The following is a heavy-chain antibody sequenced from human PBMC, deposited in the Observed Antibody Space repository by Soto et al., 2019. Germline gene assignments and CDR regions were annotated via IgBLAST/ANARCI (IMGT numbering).Heavy chain of an antibody. CDR3: AHTLVAGLGYYFDY. CDR2: IYWADDK. J-gene: IGHJ4*02. V-gene: IGHV2-5*02. D-gene: IGHD6-19*01. CDR1: GFSLSTTRVG. Sequence: QITLKESGPTLVKPTQTLTLTCTFSGFSLSTTRVGVGWIRQPPGKALEWLALIYWADDKRYSPFLKSRLTITKDTCKNQVVLTMTNMDPLDTATYFCAHTLVAGLGYYFDYWGQGTLVTVSS.